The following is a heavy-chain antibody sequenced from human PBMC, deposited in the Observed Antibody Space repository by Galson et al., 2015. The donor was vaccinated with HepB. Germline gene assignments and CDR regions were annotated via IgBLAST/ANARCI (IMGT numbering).Heavy chain of an antibody. CDR1: GGTFSSYA. D-gene: IGHD2-2*01. Sequence: SVKVSCKASGGTFSSYAISWVRQAPGQGLEWMGGIIPIFGTANYAQKFQGRVTITADESTSTAYMELSSLRSEDTAVYYCARVVPATKIFDYWGQGTLVTVSS. CDR3: ARVVPATKIFDY. J-gene: IGHJ4*02. CDR2: IIPIFGTA. V-gene: IGHV1-69*13.